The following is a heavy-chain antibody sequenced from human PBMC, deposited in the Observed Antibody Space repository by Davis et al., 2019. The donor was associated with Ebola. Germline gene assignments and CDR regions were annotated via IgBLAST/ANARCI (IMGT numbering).Heavy chain of an antibody. J-gene: IGHJ4*02. CDR1: GFTFSSYS. CDR3: ARESGGGSDAHTIQLWLAFDY. Sequence: GESLKISCAASGFTFSSYSMNWVRQAPGKGLEWLSYISRSSSTRHYADSVKGRFTISRDNAKNSLYLQMNSLRAEDTAVYYCARESGGGSDAHTIQLWLAFDYWGQGTLVTVSS. D-gene: IGHD5-18*01. V-gene: IGHV3-48*04. CDR2: ISRSSSTR.